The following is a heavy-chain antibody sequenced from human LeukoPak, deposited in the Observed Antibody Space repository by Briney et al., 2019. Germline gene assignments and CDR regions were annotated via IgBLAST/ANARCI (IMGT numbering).Heavy chain of an antibody. Sequence: GESLKISFKGSGYRFTSYWIGWVRQMPGKGLEWMGIIYPGDSDTRYSPSFQGQVTISADKSISTAYLQWSSLKASDTAMYYCARTDLPKDIVVVPAEANAFDIWGQGTMVTVSS. CDR1: GYRFTSYW. CDR3: ARTDLPKDIVVVPAEANAFDI. V-gene: IGHV5-51*01. CDR2: IYPGDSDT. D-gene: IGHD2-2*01. J-gene: IGHJ3*02.